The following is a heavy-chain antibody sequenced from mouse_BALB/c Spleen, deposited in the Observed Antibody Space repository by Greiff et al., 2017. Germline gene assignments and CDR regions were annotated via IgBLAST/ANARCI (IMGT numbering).Heavy chain of an antibody. D-gene: IGHD2-1*01. Sequence: VQLQQSGAELAKPGASVKMSCKASGYTFTSYWMHWVKQRPGQGLEWIGYINPSTGYTEYNQKFKDKATLTADKSSSTAYMQLSSLTSEDSAVYYCARFHYGNYAMDYWGQGTSVTVSA. CDR3: ARFHYGNYAMDY. J-gene: IGHJ4*01. CDR2: INPSTGYT. V-gene: IGHV1-7*01. CDR1: GYTFTSYW.